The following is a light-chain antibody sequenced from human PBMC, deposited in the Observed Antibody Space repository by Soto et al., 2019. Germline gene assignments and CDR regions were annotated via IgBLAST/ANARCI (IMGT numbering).Light chain of an antibody. J-gene: IGKJ1*01. CDR2: WAS. Sequence: DIVMTQSPDSLAVSLGERATINCKSSQTLLFSSNNKNYLAWYQQKPGQLPKLLIYWASTRESGVPDRFSGSGSGTDFTLTISSLQAEDVAVYYCQQYYDDLWTFGQGTKVEIK. CDR3: QQYYDDLWT. CDR1: QTLLFSSNNKNY. V-gene: IGKV4-1*01.